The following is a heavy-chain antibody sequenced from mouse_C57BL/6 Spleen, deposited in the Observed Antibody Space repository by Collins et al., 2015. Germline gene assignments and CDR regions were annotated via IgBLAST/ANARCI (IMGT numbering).Heavy chain of an antibody. Sequence: VQLKESGPGLVAPSQSLSITCTVSGFSLTSYGVHWVRQPPGKGLEWLGVIWAGGSTNYNSALMSRLSISKDNSKSQVFLKMNSLQTDDTAMYYCAREGLITGYHWYFDVWGAGTTVTVSS. CDR2: IWAGGST. V-gene: IGHV2-9*02. D-gene: IGHD1-1*01. CDR3: AREGLITGYHWYFDV. CDR1: GFSLTSYG. J-gene: IGHJ1*01.